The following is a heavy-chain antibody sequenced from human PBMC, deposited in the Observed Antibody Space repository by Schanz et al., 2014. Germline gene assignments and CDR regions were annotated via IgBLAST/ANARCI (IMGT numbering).Heavy chain of an antibody. CDR2: ISYDGSSK. V-gene: IGHV3-33*01. Sequence: QVQLVESGGGVVQPGRSLRLSCAASGFTFSSYGMHWVRQAPGKGLEWVALISYDGSSKNHADSVQGRFTISRDNSKNALYLQMDSLRAEDTAVYYCATEGPRGTRHPINYYYAMDNWGQGTKVTV. CDR1: GFTFSSYG. J-gene: IGHJ6*02. D-gene: IGHD6-6*01. CDR3: ATEGPRGTRHPINYYYAMDN.